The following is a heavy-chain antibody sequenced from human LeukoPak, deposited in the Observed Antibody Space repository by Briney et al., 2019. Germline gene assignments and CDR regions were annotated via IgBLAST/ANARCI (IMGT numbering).Heavy chain of an antibody. V-gene: IGHV4-31*03. CDR1: GGSISSGGYY. J-gene: IGHJ4*02. D-gene: IGHD4-17*01. Sequence: SETLSLTCTVSGGSISSGGYYWSWIRQHPGTGLEWIGYIYYSGSTYYNPSLKSRVTISVDTSKNQFSLKLSSVTAADTAVYYCARATVTGAFDYWGQGTLVTVSS. CDR2: IYYSGST. CDR3: ARATVTGAFDY.